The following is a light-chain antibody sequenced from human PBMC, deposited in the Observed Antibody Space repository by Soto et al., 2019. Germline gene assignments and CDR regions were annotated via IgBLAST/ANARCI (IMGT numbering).Light chain of an antibody. V-gene: IGKV3-15*01. CDR3: QQYGSSSWT. J-gene: IGKJ1*01. CDR2: GAS. CDR1: QSVSSN. Sequence: EIVMTQSPATLSVSPVERATLSFSASQSVSSNLAWYQQKPGQAPRLLIYGASTRATGIPARFSGSGSGTEFTLTISSLQSEDFAVYYCQQYGSSSWTFGQGTKVDIK.